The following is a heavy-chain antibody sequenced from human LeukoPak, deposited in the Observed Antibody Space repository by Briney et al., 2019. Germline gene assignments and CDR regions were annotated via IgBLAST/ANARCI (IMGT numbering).Heavy chain of an antibody. CDR2: IYSDGTT. V-gene: IGHV3-53*01. Sequence: HPGGSLRLSCAASGFTVFSNYMSWVRQAPGKGLEWVSVIYSDGTTYYADSVQGRFTISRDNSKNTVYLQMKSLRAEDTAVYFCARERSYYYYMDVWGKGTTVTVSS. D-gene: IGHD3-10*01. J-gene: IGHJ6*03. CDR1: GFTVFSNY. CDR3: ARERSYYYYMDV.